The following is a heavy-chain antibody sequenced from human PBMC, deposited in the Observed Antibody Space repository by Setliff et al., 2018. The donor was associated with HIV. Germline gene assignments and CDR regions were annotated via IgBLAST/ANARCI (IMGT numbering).Heavy chain of an antibody. CDR3: ARWGSGSYERVFDY. CDR1: GFTLSGYW. Sequence: GGSLRLSCAASGFTLSGYWLSWVRQAPGKGLEWVANVKQDGTETLYVDSVKGRFTISRDNANNLVYLQMNSLRVEDTAVYFCARWGSGSYERVFDYWGQGMLVTVSS. CDR2: VKQDGTET. J-gene: IGHJ4*02. V-gene: IGHV3-7*01. D-gene: IGHD1-26*01.